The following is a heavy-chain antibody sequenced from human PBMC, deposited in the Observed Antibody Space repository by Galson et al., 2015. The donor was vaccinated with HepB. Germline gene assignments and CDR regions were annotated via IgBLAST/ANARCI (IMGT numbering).Heavy chain of an antibody. Sequence: QSGAEVTKPGESLRISYKGSGDSFTSYWITWVRQVPGKGLEWMARIDPSDSYTNYSPSFQGHVAISVDKSTSTAYLQWSSLKASDTAMYYCARLNRPIYGLVIKNGNWFVPWGQGSLVTVVS. J-gene: IGHJ5*02. CDR3: ARLNRPIYGLVIKNGNWFVP. CDR2: IDPSDSYT. D-gene: IGHD2-21*01. CDR1: GDSFTSYW. V-gene: IGHV5-10-1*01.